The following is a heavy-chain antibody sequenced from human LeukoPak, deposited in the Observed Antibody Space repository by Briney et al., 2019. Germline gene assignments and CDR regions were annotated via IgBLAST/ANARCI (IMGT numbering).Heavy chain of an antibody. D-gene: IGHD6-19*01. Sequence: SETLSLTCAVYGGSFSGYYWSWIRQPPGKGLEWIGEINHSGSANDNPSLKSRVTISVDTSKNQFSLKLSSVTAADTAVYYCAREIAVANNWYFDLWGRGTLVTVSS. J-gene: IGHJ2*01. CDR3: AREIAVANNWYFDL. CDR1: GGSFSGYY. CDR2: INHSGSA. V-gene: IGHV4-34*01.